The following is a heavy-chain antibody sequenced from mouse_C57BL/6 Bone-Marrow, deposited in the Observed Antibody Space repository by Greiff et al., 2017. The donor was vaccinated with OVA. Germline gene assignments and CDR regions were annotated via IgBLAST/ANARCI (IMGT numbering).Heavy chain of an antibody. CDR3: ARWDYYGSSPFDY. D-gene: IGHD1-1*01. V-gene: IGHV1-15*01. CDR1: GYTFTDYE. CDR2: IDPETGGT. Sequence: VQLQQSGAELVRPGASVTLSCKASGYTFTDYEMHWVKQTPVHGLEWIGAIDPETGGTAYNQKFKGKATLTVDKSSSTAHMELRSLTSEDSAVYYCARWDYYGSSPFDYWGQGTTLTVSS. J-gene: IGHJ2*01.